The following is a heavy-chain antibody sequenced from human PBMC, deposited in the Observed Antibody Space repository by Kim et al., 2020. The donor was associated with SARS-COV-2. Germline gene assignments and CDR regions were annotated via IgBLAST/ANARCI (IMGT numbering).Heavy chain of an antibody. V-gene: IGHV3-33*01. CDR3: ARWAPGEAFDI. CDR1: GFTFSSYG. Sequence: GGSLRLSCAASGFTFSSYGMHWVRQAPGKGLEWVAVIWYDGSNKYYADSVKCRFTISRDNSKNTLYLQMNSLRAEDTAVYYCARWAPGEAFDIWGQGTMVTVSS. D-gene: IGHD7-27*01. J-gene: IGHJ3*02. CDR2: IWYDGSNK.